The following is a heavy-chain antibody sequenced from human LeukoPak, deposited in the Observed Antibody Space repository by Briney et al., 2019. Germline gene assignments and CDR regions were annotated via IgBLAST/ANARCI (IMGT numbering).Heavy chain of an antibody. CDR1: GFSFGDYY. V-gene: IGHV3-11*01. J-gene: IGHJ4*02. D-gene: IGHD3-22*01. CDR3: ARGALLTRDSGYPVFAY. CDR2: ISTTSKTI. Sequence: GGSLRLSCAGSGFSFGDYYITWIRQAPGKGLEWISHISTTSKTIYYADSVKGRFSISRDNAKNSVYLQMNSLGADDTAVYYCARGALLTRDSGYPVFAYWGQGTQVTVSS.